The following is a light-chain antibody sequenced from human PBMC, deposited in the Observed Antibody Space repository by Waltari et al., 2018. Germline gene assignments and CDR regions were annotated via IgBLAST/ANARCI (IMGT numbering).Light chain of an antibody. V-gene: IGKV3-20*01. Sequence: DIVLTQSPGTLSSSPGGRATLSCRASQSISRFLAWYQQKPGRAPRLLIYAASTRATGIPDRFSGSGSGTDFILTISGLEPEDFAVYYCQQHLRLPATFGQGTKVEIK. CDR1: QSISRF. CDR3: QQHLRLPAT. J-gene: IGKJ1*01. CDR2: AAS.